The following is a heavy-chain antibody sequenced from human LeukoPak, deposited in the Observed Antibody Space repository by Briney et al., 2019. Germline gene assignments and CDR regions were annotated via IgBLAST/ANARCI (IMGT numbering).Heavy chain of an antibody. Sequence: SQTLSLTCAVSGGSISSGGYSWSWIRQPPGKGLEWIGYIYHSWSTYYNPSLKSRVTISVDRSKNQFSLKLSSVTAADTAVYYCASRYCSSTSCYIDYWGQGTLVTVSS. CDR1: GGSISSGGYS. J-gene: IGHJ4*02. CDR3: ASRYCSSTSCYIDY. CDR2: IYHSWST. D-gene: IGHD2-2*02. V-gene: IGHV4-30-2*01.